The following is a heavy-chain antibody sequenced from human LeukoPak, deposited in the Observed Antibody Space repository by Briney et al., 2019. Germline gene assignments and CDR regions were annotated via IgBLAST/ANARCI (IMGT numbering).Heavy chain of an antibody. CDR2: ISAYNGNT. Sequence: GASVKVSCKASGYTFTGYYMHWVRQAPGQGLEWMGWISAYNGNTNYAQKLQGRVTMTTDTSTSTAYMELRSLRSDDTAVYYCARDGSARGRGNWFDPWGQGTLVTVSS. CDR3: ARDGSARGRGNWFDP. J-gene: IGHJ5*02. D-gene: IGHD3-16*01. V-gene: IGHV1-18*04. CDR1: GYTFTGYY.